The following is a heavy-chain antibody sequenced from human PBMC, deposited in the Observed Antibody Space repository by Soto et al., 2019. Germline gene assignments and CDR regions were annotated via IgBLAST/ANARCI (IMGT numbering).Heavy chain of an antibody. J-gene: IGHJ4*02. Sequence: PGKSLKISCQCYGYTFYNFWIAWVRQLPGKGLEYMGIIYPGDSETRYSPSFHGKVTISADRSIGTAYLQWSSLEASDSAFCFARSPRSSPYHDYRGQGAMV. D-gene: IGHD6-13*01. V-gene: IGHV5-51*01. CDR1: GYTFYNFW. CDR3: ARSPRSSPYHDY. CDR2: IYPGDSET.